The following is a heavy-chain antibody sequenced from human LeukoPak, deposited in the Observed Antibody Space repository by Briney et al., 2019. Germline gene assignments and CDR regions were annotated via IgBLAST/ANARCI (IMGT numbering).Heavy chain of an antibody. Sequence: SVTVSFKASGFTFTRYGFTWVRLAPGQGGEWMGGIIPIFGTAHYAQKFQGRLTITTDESTTTAYMELSSLISEDSAIYYCARIDRYYFYLDVWGKGTTVTVSS. J-gene: IGHJ6*03. CDR3: ARIDRYYFYLDV. CDR1: GFTFTRYG. CDR2: IIPIFGTA. V-gene: IGHV1-69*05.